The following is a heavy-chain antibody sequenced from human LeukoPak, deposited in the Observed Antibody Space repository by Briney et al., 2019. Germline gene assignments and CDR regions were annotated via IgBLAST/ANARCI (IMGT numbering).Heavy chain of an antibody. Sequence: GGSLSFCCAASGFIFTNYAFHWGRQPPGKGRVWVAIIRYDDSITYSTDSVKGRFTISRDNSKNTVYLQMNNLGAEDTAVYYCAKALEDCSGGGCFSGYMDVWGKGTTVTVSS. CDR1: GFIFTNYA. D-gene: IGHD2-15*01. CDR2: IRYDDSIT. J-gene: IGHJ6*03. CDR3: AKALEDCSGGGCFSGYMDV. V-gene: IGHV3-30*02.